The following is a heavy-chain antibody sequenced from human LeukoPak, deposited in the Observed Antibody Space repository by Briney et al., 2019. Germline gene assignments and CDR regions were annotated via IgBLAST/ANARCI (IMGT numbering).Heavy chain of an antibody. CDR3: AKEKAGYCSSTSCFDGYDY. CDR2: ISGSGGST. Sequence: PGGSLRLSCAASGFTLSSYAMSWVRQAPGKGLEWVSAISGSGGSTYYADSVKGRFSISRDNSKNTLYLQLNSLRAEDTAVYYCAKEKAGYCSSTSCFDGYDYWGQGTLVTVSS. CDR1: GFTLSSYA. V-gene: IGHV3-23*01. J-gene: IGHJ4*02. D-gene: IGHD2-2*01.